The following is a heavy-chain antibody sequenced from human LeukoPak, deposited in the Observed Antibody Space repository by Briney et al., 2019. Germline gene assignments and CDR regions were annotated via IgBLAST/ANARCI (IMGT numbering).Heavy chain of an antibody. CDR2: INPNSGGT. Sequence: ASVKVSCKASGGTFSSYAISWVRQAPGQGLEWMGRINPNSGGTNYAQKFQGRVTMTRDTSISTAYMELSRLRSDDTAVYYCARIQGAYDILTGYYTGLDYWGQGTLVTVSS. D-gene: IGHD3-9*01. J-gene: IGHJ4*02. V-gene: IGHV1-2*06. CDR3: ARIQGAYDILTGYYTGLDY. CDR1: GGTFSSYA.